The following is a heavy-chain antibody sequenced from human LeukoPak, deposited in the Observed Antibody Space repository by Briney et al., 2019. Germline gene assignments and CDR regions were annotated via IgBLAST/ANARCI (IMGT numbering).Heavy chain of an antibody. V-gene: IGHV4-30-4*01. CDR2: IYYSGST. J-gene: IGHJ4*02. D-gene: IGHD3-22*01. Sequence: SETLSLTCTVSGGSIGSGDYYWSWIRQPPGKGLGWIGYIYYSGSTYYNPSLKSRVTISVDTSKNQFSLKLSSVTAADTAVYYCARWVTYYYDSSGYYLDYWGQGTLVTVSS. CDR3: ARWVTYYYDSSGYYLDY. CDR1: GGSIGSGDYY.